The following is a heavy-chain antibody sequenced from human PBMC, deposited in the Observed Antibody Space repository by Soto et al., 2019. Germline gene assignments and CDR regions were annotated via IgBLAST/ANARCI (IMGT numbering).Heavy chain of an antibody. V-gene: IGHV3-23*01. D-gene: IGHD2-21*01. CDR2: VSASGVNT. J-gene: IGHJ5*01. CDR1: GFTFTNYA. Sequence: PGGSLRLSCAASGFTFTNYAMSWVRQAPGKGLEWVSTVSASGVNTYHADSVKGRFTISRDNSKNTMFLQMNSLRAEDTAVYYCAKSLYSPLWWFDSWGQGTLVTVSS. CDR3: AKSLYSPLWWFDS.